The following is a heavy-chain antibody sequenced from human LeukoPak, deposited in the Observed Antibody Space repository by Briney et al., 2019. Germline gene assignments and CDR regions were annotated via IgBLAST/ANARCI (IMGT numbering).Heavy chain of an antibody. V-gene: IGHV3-43*02. CDR2: ISGDGGMT. D-gene: IGHD5-12*01. CDR3: AKDAPYSGRVFDC. CDR1: GFTLDDYG. J-gene: IGHJ4*02. Sequence: GGSLRLSCGGSGFTLDDYGMHWVRQRPGKGLEWVSLISGDGGMTHYADSVKGRFTNSRDNSKNSLYLQMNSLRIEDSAFYYCAKDAPYSGRVFDCWGQGTLVTVSS.